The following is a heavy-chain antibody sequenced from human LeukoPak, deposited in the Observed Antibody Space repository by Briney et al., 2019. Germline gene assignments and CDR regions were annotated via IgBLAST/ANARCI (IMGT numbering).Heavy chain of an antibody. V-gene: IGHV4-59*01. Sequence: PSETLSLTCTVSGGSISSYYWSWIRQPPGKGLEWIGYIYYSGSTTYNPSLKSRVTISVDTSKNQFSLKLTSVTTADTAVYYCARGTNDYSNYAIDYWGQGTLVTVSS. D-gene: IGHD4-4*01. CDR2: IYYSGST. CDR1: GGSISSYY. J-gene: IGHJ4*02. CDR3: ARGTNDYSNYAIDY.